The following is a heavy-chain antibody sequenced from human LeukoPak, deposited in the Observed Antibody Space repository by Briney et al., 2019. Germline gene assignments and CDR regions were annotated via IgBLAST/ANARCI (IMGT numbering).Heavy chain of an antibody. CDR3: ARGPRNIVVVPVAIRDWFDP. V-gene: IGHV1-69*04. J-gene: IGHJ5*02. CDR2: IIPILGIA. Sequence: SVKVSCKASGGTLSSYAISWVRQAPGQGLEWMGRIIPILGIANYAQKFQGRVTITADKSTSTAYMELSSLRSEDTAVYYCARGPRNIVVVPVAIRDWFDPWGQGTLVTVSS. CDR1: GGTLSSYA. D-gene: IGHD2-2*02.